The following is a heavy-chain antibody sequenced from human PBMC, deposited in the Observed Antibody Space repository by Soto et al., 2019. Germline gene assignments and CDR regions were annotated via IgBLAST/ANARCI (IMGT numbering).Heavy chain of an antibody. CDR3: ARDDNYDSSDDAFDI. Sequence: PGGSLRLCCAASGFTFSRYSMNWVRQDPGKGLEWVSSISSISSYIYYADSVKGRFTISRDNAKNSLYLQMNSLRAEDTAVYYCARDDNYDSSDDAFDIWGQGTMVTVS. CDR1: GFTFSRYS. CDR2: ISSISSYI. J-gene: IGHJ3*02. V-gene: IGHV3-21*01. D-gene: IGHD3-22*01.